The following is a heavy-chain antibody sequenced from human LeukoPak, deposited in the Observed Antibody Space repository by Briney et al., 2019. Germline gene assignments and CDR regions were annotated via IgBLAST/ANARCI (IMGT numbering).Heavy chain of an antibody. CDR2: INPNSGGT. D-gene: IGHD3-10*01. J-gene: IGHJ6*03. CDR3: AREGFSYYMDV. Sequence: ASVEVSCKTSGYTFGGCYIQWVRQAPGQGLEWMGWINPNSGGTNYAQKFQGRVTMTRDTSISTAYMELSRLRSDDTAVYYCAREGFSYYMDVWGKGTTVTVSS. CDR1: GYTFGGCY. V-gene: IGHV1-2*02.